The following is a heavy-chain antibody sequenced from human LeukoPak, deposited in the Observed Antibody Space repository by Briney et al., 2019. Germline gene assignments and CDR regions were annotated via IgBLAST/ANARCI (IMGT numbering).Heavy chain of an antibody. V-gene: IGHV3-7*01. Sequence: GGSLRLSCAASGFTFSSYAMNWVRQAPGKGLEWVANIKQDGSETNYVDSVKGRFTISRDNAKNSLYLQMNSLRADDTAVYYCARIRGSGCADYWGQGTLVTVSS. CDR1: GFTFSSYA. CDR3: ARIRGSGCADY. CDR2: IKQDGSET. J-gene: IGHJ4*02. D-gene: IGHD6-19*01.